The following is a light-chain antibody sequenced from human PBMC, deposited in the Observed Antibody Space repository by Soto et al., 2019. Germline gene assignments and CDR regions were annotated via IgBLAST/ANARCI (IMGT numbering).Light chain of an antibody. CDR2: DAS. V-gene: IGKV1-5*01. J-gene: IGKJ1*01. Sequence: DIHMTQSPSTVSASVGDTVTITCRASQSISTRLAWYQQKAGKAPKVLIYDASRLESGVPSRFSGSGSGTEFTLTISRLQPDDFASYYCQQYDSYSWTFGQGTKVDIK. CDR1: QSISTR. CDR3: QQYDSYSWT.